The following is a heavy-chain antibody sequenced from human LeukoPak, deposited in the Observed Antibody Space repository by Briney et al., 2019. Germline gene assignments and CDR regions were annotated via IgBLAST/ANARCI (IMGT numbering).Heavy chain of an antibody. D-gene: IGHD4-17*01. CDR1: GFTVSSNY. CDR3: ARDLAVRKYYYYGMDV. Sequence: GGSLRLSCAASGFTVSSNYMSWVRQAPGKGLEWVSVIYSGGSTYYADSVKGRFTISRDNSKNTLYLQMNSLRAEDTAVYYCARDLAVRKYYYYGMDVWGQGTTVTVSS. CDR2: IYSGGST. J-gene: IGHJ6*02. V-gene: IGHV3-53*01.